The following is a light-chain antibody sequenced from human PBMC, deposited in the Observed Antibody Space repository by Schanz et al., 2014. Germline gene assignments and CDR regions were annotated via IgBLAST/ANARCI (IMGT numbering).Light chain of an antibody. V-gene: IGLV2-14*01. CDR1: SSDVGGTNY. CDR3: SSYTSSGTRV. Sequence: QSALTQPASVSGSPGQSITLSCTGTSSDVGGTNYVSWYQQHPGKVPKLMIYDVSNRPSGVSNRFSGSKSGHTASLTISGLQAEDEADYYCSSYTSSGTRVFGTGTKLTVL. J-gene: IGLJ1*01. CDR2: DVS.